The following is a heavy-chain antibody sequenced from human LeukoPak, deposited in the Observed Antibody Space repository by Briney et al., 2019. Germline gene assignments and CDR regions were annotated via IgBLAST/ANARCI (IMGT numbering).Heavy chain of an antibody. CDR1: GFTFSSHA. CDR3: ARDLTNNHYFGY. J-gene: IGHJ4*02. V-gene: IGHV3-23*01. CDR2: VSGGGGTT. D-gene: IGHD2-8*01. Sequence: QPGGSLRLSCAASGFTFSSHAVSWVRQPPGKGLEWVSSVSGGGGTTYYADSVKGRFTISRDNSKSTLYLQMNSLRAEDTAVYYCARDLTNNHYFGYWGQGTLVTVSS.